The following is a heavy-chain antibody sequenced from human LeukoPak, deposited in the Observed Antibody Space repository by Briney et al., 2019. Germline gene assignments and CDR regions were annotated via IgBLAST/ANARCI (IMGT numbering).Heavy chain of an antibody. CDR2: IYLGDSDT. CDR1: GYSFASYW. Sequence: GESLKISCKGSGYSFASYWIGWVRQMPGKGLEWMGIIYLGDSDTRYSPSFQGQVTISADKSISTAYLQWSSLKASDTAMYYCARQSLSYYYGSGSYRHHYYYYMDVWGKGTTVTVSS. CDR3: ARQSLSYYYGSGSYRHHYYYYMDV. D-gene: IGHD3-10*01. V-gene: IGHV5-51*01. J-gene: IGHJ6*03.